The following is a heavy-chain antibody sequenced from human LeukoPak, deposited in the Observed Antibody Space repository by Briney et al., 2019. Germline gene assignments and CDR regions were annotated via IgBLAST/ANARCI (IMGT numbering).Heavy chain of an antibody. CDR3: AREIYSSFDY. CDR1: GVPLRYKY. CDR2: IYSGGST. D-gene: IGHD6-13*01. Sequence: GGSLRLSCAAPGVPLRYKYMNWVRPAPGKGREWVSVIYSGGSTYYADSVKGRFTISRDNSKNTVYLQMNSLRAEDTAVYYCAREIYSSFDYWGQGTLVTVSS. J-gene: IGHJ4*02. V-gene: IGHV3-53*01.